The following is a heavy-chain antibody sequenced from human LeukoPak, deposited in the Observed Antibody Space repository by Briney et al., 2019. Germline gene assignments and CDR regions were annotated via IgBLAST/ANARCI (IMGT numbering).Heavy chain of an antibody. Sequence: ASVKVSCKASGYTFTSYDINWVRQATGQGLEWMGWMNPNSGNTGYAQKFQGRVTITRNTSISTAYMELSSLRSEDTAVYYCAKDRPMGTFLYFDYWGQGTLVTVSS. D-gene: IGHD3-16*01. CDR1: GYTFTSYD. CDR3: AKDRPMGTFLYFDY. J-gene: IGHJ4*02. CDR2: MNPNSGNT. V-gene: IGHV1-8*03.